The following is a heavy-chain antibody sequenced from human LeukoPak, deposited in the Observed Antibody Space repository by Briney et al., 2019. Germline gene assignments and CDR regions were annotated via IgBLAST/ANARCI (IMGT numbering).Heavy chain of an antibody. CDR2: ISWNSGSV. V-gene: IGHV3-9*01. D-gene: IGHD3-9*01. Sequence: PGRSLRLSCAASGFTFDDYAMHWVRQAPGKGLEWVSGISWNSGSVGYADSVKGRFTISRDNAKNSLYLQMNSLRAEDTALYYCAKEMGYYDILTGYPINYYGMDVWGQGTTVTVSS. CDR1: GFTFDDYA. J-gene: IGHJ6*02. CDR3: AKEMGYYDILTGYPINYYGMDV.